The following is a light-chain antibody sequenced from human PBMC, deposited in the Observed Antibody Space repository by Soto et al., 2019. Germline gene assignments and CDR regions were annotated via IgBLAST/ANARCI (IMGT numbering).Light chain of an antibody. CDR2: TAS. J-gene: IGKJ5*01. CDR3: QQSYSTPR. V-gene: IGKV1-39*01. Sequence: DIQMTQSPSSLSASVGDRVTITCRASQSISNYLNWYQQKPGKAPKLLIYTASSLQSGVPSRFSGSGSGTDFTLTISSLQPEDFAIYYCQQSYSTPRFGQGTRLEIK. CDR1: QSISNY.